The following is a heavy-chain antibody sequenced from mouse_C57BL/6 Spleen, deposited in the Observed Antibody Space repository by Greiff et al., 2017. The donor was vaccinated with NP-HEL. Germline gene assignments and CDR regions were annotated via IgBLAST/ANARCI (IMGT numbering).Heavy chain of an antibody. J-gene: IGHJ3*01. V-gene: IGHV14-1*01. Sequence: VQLQQSGAELVRPGASVKLSCTASGFNIKDYYMHWVKQRPEQGLEWIGRIDPEDGDTEYAPKFQGKATMTADTSSNTAYLQLSSLTSEDTAVYYCTQFITTEGPFAYWGQGTLVTVSA. D-gene: IGHD1-1*01. CDR1: GFNIKDYY. CDR2: IDPEDGDT. CDR3: TQFITTEGPFAY.